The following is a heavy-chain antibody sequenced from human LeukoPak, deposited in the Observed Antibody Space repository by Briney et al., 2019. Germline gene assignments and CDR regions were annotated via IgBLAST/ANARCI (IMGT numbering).Heavy chain of an antibody. CDR2: IIPILGIA. Sequence: SVKVSCKASGYTFTSYYMHWVRQAPGQGLEWMGRIIPILGIANYAQKFQGRVTITADKSTSTAYMELSSLRSEDTAVYYCARHLYYDSSGYPNAIDYWGQGTLVTVSS. V-gene: IGHV1-69*02. J-gene: IGHJ4*02. CDR1: GYTFTSYY. D-gene: IGHD3-22*01. CDR3: ARHLYYDSSGYPNAIDY.